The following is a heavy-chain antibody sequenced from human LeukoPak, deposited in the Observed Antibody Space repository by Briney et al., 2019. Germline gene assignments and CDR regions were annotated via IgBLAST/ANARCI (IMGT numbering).Heavy chain of an antibody. CDR3: ARGESGSGYYYMDV. Sequence: ASETLSLTSTVSGGSISSGDYYWSWIRQPPGKGLEWIGNIYYSGSTHYNPSLKSRLIISVDTSKNQFSLKLSSVTAADTAVYYCARGESGSGYYYMDVWGKGTTVTVSS. CDR1: GGSISSGDYY. J-gene: IGHJ6*03. V-gene: IGHV4-30-4*08. D-gene: IGHD3-10*01. CDR2: IYYSGST.